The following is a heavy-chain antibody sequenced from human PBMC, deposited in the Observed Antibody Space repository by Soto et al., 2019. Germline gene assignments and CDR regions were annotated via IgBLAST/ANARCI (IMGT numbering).Heavy chain of an antibody. CDR2: ISGSGGST. Sequence: GGSLRLSCAASGFTFSSYAMSWVRQAPGKGLEWVSAISGSGGSTYYADSVKGRFTISRDNSKNTLYLQMNSLRAEDTAVYYCAKFGVPAAIHSDYYYGMDVWGQGTTVTVSS. CDR3: AKFGVPAAIHSDYYYGMDV. D-gene: IGHD2-2*02. V-gene: IGHV3-23*01. CDR1: GFTFSSYA. J-gene: IGHJ6*02.